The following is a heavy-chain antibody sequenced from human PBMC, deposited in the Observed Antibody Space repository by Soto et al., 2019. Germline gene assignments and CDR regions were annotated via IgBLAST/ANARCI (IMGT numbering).Heavy chain of an antibody. J-gene: IGHJ5*02. CDR3: AIEAVAGTLGWFDP. Sequence: QVQLVQSGAEVKKPGASVKVSCKASGYTFTSYYMHWVRQAPGQGLEWMGIINPSGGSTSYAQKCQGRVTMTRDTSTSTVYMELSSLRSEDTAVYYCAIEAVAGTLGWFDPWGQGTLVTVSA. CDR1: GYTFTSYY. V-gene: IGHV1-46*01. CDR2: INPSGGST. D-gene: IGHD6-19*01.